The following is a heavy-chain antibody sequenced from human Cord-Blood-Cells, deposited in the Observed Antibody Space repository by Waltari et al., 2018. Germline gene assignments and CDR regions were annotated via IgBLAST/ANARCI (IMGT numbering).Heavy chain of an antibody. D-gene: IGHD2-15*01. CDR2: INTNPGKP. CDR1: GYNFTSYA. V-gene: IGHV7-4-1*02. J-gene: IGHJ6*02. CDR3: ARPPYGSGGSCYYYYGMDV. Sequence: QVQPVQSGSELKKPGASVKVSCKSSGYNFTSYAMNWVRQASGQGLEWMGWINTNPGKPTYAQGFTGRFVFSLDTSVSTAYLQISSLKAEDTAVYYCARPPYGSGGSCYYYYGMDVWGQGTTVTVSS.